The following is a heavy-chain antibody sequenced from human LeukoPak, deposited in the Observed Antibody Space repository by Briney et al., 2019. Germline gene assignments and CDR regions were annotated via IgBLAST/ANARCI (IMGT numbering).Heavy chain of an antibody. CDR1: GFTFTSNW. CDR3: ARGVYGVDV. Sequence: GGSLRLSCEVSGFTFTSNWMHWVRQAPGKGLVWVSRINNEESTTAYADSVKGRFAISRDNAKNTLYLQMNSLRAEDTAVYYCARGVYGVDVWGQGTTVTVSS. V-gene: IGHV3-74*01. J-gene: IGHJ6*02. CDR2: INNEESTT.